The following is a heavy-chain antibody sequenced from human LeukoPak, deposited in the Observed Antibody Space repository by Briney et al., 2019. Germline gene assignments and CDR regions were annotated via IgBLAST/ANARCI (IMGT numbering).Heavy chain of an antibody. CDR3: AAEPNAFWSGYYYFDY. J-gene: IGHJ4*02. D-gene: IGHD3-3*01. CDR1: GFTFTSSA. CDR2: IVVGSGNT. Sequence: AXVKVSCKASGFTFTSSAMEWVRQARGQRIEWIGWIVVGSGNTNYAQKFQERVTITREMSTSTAYMEMSRLRSDDTAVYYCAAEPNAFWSGYYYFDYWGQGTLVTVSS. V-gene: IGHV1-58*02.